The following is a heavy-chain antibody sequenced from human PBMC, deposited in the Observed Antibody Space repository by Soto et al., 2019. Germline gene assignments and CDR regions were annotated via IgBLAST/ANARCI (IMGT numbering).Heavy chain of an antibody. CDR3: AHCTLHAYGDYDPGTSHVFDS. Sequence: QITLKESGPSPVKPTQTLTVTCTFSGFSLSNSGVGVAWIRQPPGKALEWLALIYGDNDKRYSPSLKTRLTITMDTSKNYVVLTMTNIDPLDTATYYCAHCTLHAYGDYDPGTSHVFDSWGQGTLVTVSS. V-gene: IGHV2-5*02. CDR2: IYGDNDK. CDR1: GFSLSNSGVG. D-gene: IGHD4-17*01. J-gene: IGHJ4*02.